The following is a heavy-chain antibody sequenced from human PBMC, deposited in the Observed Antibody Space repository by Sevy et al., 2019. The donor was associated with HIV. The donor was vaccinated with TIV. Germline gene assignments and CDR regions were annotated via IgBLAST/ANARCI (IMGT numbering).Heavy chain of an antibody. CDR2: ISDSGDTT. Sequence: GGSLRLSCAASGFTFTNYAMNWVRQAPGKGLEWVSGISDSGDTTHYAESVKGRFTISRENSKNTLTLQMSSLRAEDTSIYYCAKLPSTVMFREKGYWGQGTRVTV. V-gene: IGHV3-23*01. J-gene: IGHJ4*02. CDR3: AKLPSTVMFREKGY. D-gene: IGHD3-10*01. CDR1: GFTFTNYA.